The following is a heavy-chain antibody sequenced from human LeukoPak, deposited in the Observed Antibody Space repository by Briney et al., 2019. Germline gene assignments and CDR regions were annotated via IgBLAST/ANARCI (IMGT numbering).Heavy chain of an antibody. J-gene: IGHJ4*02. Sequence: GGSLRLSCAVSGFTFSSYAMSWVRQAPGKGLEWVSAISGSGGSTYYADSVKGRFTISRDNSKNTLYLQMNSLRAEDTAVYYCAKDRPPLRNARITVTTEFDYWGQGTLVTVSS. D-gene: IGHD4-17*01. CDR1: GFTFSSYA. CDR2: ISGSGGST. V-gene: IGHV3-23*01. CDR3: AKDRPPLRNARITVTTEFDY.